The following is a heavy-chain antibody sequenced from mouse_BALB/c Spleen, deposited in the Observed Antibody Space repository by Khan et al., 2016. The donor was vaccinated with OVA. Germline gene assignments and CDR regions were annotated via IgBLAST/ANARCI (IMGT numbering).Heavy chain of an antibody. CDR3: ARSYDGAWFAY. CDR2: IYPGSGST. Sequence: VQLQESGPELVKPGTSVKMSCKASGYTFTDYVISWVQQRTGQGLEWIGEIYPGSGSTYYNGKFKGKATLTADKSSNTAYMQLSSLTSEDSAVYFCARSYDGAWFAYWGQGTLVTVSA. J-gene: IGHJ3*01. D-gene: IGHD1-1*01. CDR1: GYTFTDYV. V-gene: IGHV1-77*01.